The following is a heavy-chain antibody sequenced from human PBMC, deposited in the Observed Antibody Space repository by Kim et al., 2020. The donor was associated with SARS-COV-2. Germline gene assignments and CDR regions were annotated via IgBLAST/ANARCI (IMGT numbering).Heavy chain of an antibody. D-gene: IGHD3-9*01. CDR2: ISYDGSNK. CDR1: GFTFSRYA. J-gene: IGHJ4*02. V-gene: IGHV3-30*04. Sequence: GGSLRLSCAASGFTFSRYAMHWVRQAPGKGLEWVAVISYDGSNKYYADSVKGRFTISRDNSKNTLYLQMNSLRAEDTAVYYCASVDWGSWVDYWGQGTLV. CDR3: ASVDWGSWVDY.